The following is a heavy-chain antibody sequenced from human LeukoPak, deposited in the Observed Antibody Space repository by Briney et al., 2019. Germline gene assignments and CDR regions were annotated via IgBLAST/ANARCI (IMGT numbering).Heavy chain of an antibody. V-gene: IGHV4-34*01. CDR2: INHSGST. J-gene: IGHJ4*02. CDR1: GGSFSGYY. CDR3: ARTSLRFLEPDYFDC. Sequence: SETLSLNCAVYGGSFSGYYWSWIRQPPGKGLEWIGEINHSGSTNYNPSLKSRVTISVDTSKNQFSLKLSSVTAADTAVYYCARTSLRFLEPDYFDCWGQGTLVTVSS. D-gene: IGHD3-3*01.